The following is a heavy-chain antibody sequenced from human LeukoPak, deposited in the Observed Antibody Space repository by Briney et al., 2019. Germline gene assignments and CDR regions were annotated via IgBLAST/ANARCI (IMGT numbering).Heavy chain of an antibody. CDR2: IYSGGGI. CDR1: GFSVSSNY. V-gene: IGHV3-66*01. Sequence: GGSLRLSCAVSGFSVSSNYMSWVRQAPGKGLEWVSVIYSGGGIYYADSVKGRFTSSRDSSKNMMYLQLNSLRVEDTAVYFCARDSHKGFWGQGALVTVSS. CDR3: ARDSHKGF. J-gene: IGHJ4*02.